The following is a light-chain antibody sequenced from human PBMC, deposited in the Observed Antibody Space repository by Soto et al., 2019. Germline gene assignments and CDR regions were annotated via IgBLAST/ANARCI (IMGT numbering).Light chain of an antibody. CDR3: QQLSTYPST. CDR2: AAS. Sequence: DSQMTQSPSSVSASIGDRVTITCRASQGIGSYLAWYQQKPGEAPKLLIFAASTLQSGVPSRFSGSGSGTDFTLTISSLQAEDFATYYCQQLSTYPSTFGGGTKVEIK. J-gene: IGKJ4*01. CDR1: QGIGSY. V-gene: IGKV1-9*01.